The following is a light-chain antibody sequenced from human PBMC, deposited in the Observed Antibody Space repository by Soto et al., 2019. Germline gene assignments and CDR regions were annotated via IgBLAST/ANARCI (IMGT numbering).Light chain of an antibody. V-gene: IGLV2-8*01. CDR3: SSYARSNNRYV. J-gene: IGLJ1*01. CDR2: EVS. CDR1: SSDVGGYNY. Sequence: QSVLTQPPSASGSPGQSVTISCTGTSSDVGGYNYVSWYQQHPGKAPKLMIYEVSKRPSGVPDRFSGSKSGNTASLTVSGLQAEDEADYYCSSYARSNNRYVFGTGTKVTVL.